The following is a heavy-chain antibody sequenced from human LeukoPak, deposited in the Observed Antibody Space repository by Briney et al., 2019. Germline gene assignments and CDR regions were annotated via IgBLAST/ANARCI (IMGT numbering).Heavy chain of an antibody. CDR3: ARGWLAETTVVTPYNY. CDR1: GGTFSSYD. V-gene: IGHV1-69*13. J-gene: IGHJ4*02. D-gene: IGHD4-23*01. CDR2: ITPIFGTA. Sequence: ASVKVSCKAPGGTFSSYDISWVRQAPGQGLEWMGGITPIFGTANYAQKFQGRVTITAVESMSTAYMELSSLRSEDTAVYYCARGWLAETTVVTPYNYWGQGTLVTVSS.